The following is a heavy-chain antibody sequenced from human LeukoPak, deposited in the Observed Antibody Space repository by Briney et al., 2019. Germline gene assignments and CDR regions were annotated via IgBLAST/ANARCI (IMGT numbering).Heavy chain of an antibody. V-gene: IGHV4-61*01. CDR1: GGSVSSGSYY. CDR3: ASGVSSPHSSSRRLDY. Sequence: KPSETLSLTCTVSGGSVSSGSYYWSWIRQPPGKGLEWIGYIYYSGSTNYNPSLKSRVTISVDTSKNQFSLKLSSVTAADTAVYYCASGVSSPHSSSRRLDYWGQGTLVTVSS. D-gene: IGHD3-22*01. CDR2: IYYSGST. J-gene: IGHJ4*02.